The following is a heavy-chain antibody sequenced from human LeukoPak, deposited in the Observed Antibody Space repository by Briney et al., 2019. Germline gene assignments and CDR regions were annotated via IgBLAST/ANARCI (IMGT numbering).Heavy chain of an antibody. CDR2: VSGSGGST. Sequence: GGSLRLSCAASGFTFSSYAMTWVRQAPGKGLEWVSAVSGSGGSTYYADSVKGRFTISRDNSKNTLYLQMNGLGAGDTAIYYCVKDDYGVPGWYFDLWGRGTLVTVSS. CDR3: VKDDYGVPGWYFDL. J-gene: IGHJ2*01. D-gene: IGHD4/OR15-4a*01. V-gene: IGHV3-23*01. CDR1: GFTFSSYA.